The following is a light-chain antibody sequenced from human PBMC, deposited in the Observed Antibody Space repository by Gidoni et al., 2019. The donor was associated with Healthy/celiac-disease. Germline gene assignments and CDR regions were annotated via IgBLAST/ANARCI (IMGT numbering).Light chain of an antibody. Sequence: DIQMTQSPSSLSASGGDRVTITCRASQSISSYLNWYQQKPGKAPKLLIYAASSLQSGVPSRFSGSGSGTDFTLTISSLQPGDFATYYCQQSYSTPYTFXXXTKLEIK. CDR2: AAS. V-gene: IGKV1-39*01. J-gene: IGKJ2*01. CDR3: QQSYSTPYT. CDR1: QSISSY.